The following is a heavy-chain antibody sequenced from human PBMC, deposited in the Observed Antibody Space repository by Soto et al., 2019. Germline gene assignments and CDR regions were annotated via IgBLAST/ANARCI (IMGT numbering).Heavy chain of an antibody. V-gene: IGHV3-30*18. CDR3: AKDNGSGCDWLRFGDASDI. D-gene: IGHD5-12*01. Sequence: QVQLVESGGGVVQPGRSLRLSCAASGFTFSSYGMHWVRQAPGKGLEWVAVISYDGSNKYYADSVKGRLTISRDNSKNTLYLQMNSLRGEDTAVYYCAKDNGSGCDWLRFGDASDIWGQGTMVTVSS. CDR1: GFTFSSYG. J-gene: IGHJ3*02. CDR2: ISYDGSNK.